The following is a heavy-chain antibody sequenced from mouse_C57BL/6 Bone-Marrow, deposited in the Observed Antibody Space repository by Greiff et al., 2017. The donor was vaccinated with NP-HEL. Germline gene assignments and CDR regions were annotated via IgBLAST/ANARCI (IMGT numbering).Heavy chain of an antibody. D-gene: IGHD2-2*01. CDR2: INPGNGGI. CDR3: ARGGRWLRRSYWGFDV. Sequence: QVQLQQSGAELVKPGTSVKLSCKSSGYTFTSYWMHWVKQRPGQGLEWIGYINPGNGGINYTEKFKSKATLTVDKSSSTVYLQLSSLTSDDSAVYYRARGGRWLRRSYWGFDVWDTGTTVTVSA. CDR1: GYTFTSYW. V-gene: IGHV1-53*01. J-gene: IGHJ1*03.